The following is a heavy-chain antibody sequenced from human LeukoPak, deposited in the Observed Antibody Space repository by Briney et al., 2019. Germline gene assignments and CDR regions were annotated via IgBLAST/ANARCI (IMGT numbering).Heavy chain of an antibody. CDR3: ARADYDSSGPYYGMDV. Sequence: SETLSLTCTVSGGSISSYYWGWIRQPPGKGLEWIGYIYYSGSTNYNPSLKSRDTISVDTSKNQFSLKLSSVTAADTAVYYCARADYDSSGPYYGMDVWGQGTTVTVSS. D-gene: IGHD3-22*01. J-gene: IGHJ6*02. CDR2: IYYSGST. V-gene: IGHV4-59*01. CDR1: GGSISSYY.